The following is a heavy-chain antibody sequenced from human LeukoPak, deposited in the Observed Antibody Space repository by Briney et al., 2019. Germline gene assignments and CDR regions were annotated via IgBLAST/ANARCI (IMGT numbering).Heavy chain of an antibody. J-gene: IGHJ4*02. Sequence: PSETLSLTCTVSGGSISSYYWSWIRQPPGKGLEWIGYIYYSGSTNYNPSLKSRVTISVDTSKNQFSLKLSSVTAADTAVYYCARGYNYGVYFDYWGQGTLVTVSS. CDR1: GGSISSYY. D-gene: IGHD4-17*01. CDR2: IYYSGST. V-gene: IGHV4-59*01. CDR3: ARGYNYGVYFDY.